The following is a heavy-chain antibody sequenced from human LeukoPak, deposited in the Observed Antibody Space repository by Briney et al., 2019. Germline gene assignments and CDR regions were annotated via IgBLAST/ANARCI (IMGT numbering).Heavy chain of an antibody. D-gene: IGHD5-12*01. CDR3: ARDLHSGYEGY. CDR2: ISWNSGSI. J-gene: IGHJ4*02. V-gene: IGHV3-9*01. Sequence: SLRLSCAASGFTFDDYAMHWVRQAPGKGLEWVSGISWNSGSIGYADSVKGRFTISRDNAKNSLYLQMNSLRAEDTAVYYCARDLHSGYEGYWGQGTLVTVSS. CDR1: GFTFDDYA.